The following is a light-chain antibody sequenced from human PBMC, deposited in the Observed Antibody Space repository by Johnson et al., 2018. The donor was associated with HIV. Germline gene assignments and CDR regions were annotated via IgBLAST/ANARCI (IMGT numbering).Light chain of an antibody. CDR1: SSNIRTNY. J-gene: IGLJ1*01. CDR3: GTWDTSLSAYV. CDR2: ENN. Sequence: QSVLTQPPSVSAAPGQKVTISCSGSSSNIRTNYVSWYQQLPGTAPKLLMFENNQRPSGIPDRFSGSKSGTSATLGITGLQTGDEADYYCGTWDTSLSAYVFGTGTKVTVL. V-gene: IGLV1-51*02.